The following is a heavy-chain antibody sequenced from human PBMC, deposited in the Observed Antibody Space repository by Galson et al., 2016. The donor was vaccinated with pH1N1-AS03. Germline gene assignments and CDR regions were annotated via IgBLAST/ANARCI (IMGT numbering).Heavy chain of an antibody. CDR2: INTDSGVT. V-gene: IGHV1-2*04. Sequence: SVKVSCKASGYIFTGFYVHWVRQAPGQGLEWMGWINTDSGVTNYAQKFEAWVTMTRDTSVSTAYMELYGLKSDDTAVDYCARHPRGPCKSAICATTYYFGMDVWGQGTTVSVSS. D-gene: IGHD2/OR15-2a*01. CDR1: GYIFTGFY. J-gene: IGHJ6*02. CDR3: ARHPRGPCKSAICATTYYFGMDV.